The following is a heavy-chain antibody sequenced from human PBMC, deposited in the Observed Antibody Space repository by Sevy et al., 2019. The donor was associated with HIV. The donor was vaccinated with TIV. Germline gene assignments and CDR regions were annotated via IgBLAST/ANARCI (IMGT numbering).Heavy chain of an antibody. CDR1: GFSFSSYG. V-gene: IGHV3-30*02. CDR3: GKEGGGEGGDH. J-gene: IGHJ4*02. D-gene: IGHD2-21*01. CDR2: IQYDGSNK. Sequence: GGSLRLSCAASGFSFSSYGMHWVHQAPGKGLEWMSYIQYDGSNKDYADSVKGRFTISRDNSKNTLYLQMNSLRVEDTAVFYCGKEGGGEGGDHWGQGTLVTVSS.